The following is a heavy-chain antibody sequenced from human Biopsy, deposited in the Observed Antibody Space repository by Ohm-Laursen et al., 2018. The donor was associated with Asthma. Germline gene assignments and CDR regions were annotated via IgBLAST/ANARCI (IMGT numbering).Heavy chain of an antibody. D-gene: IGHD3-22*01. V-gene: IGHV4-31*03. CDR2: IYYIGST. CDR3: VRHQYSSSWSTFDY. CDR1: GGSISSGTNY. J-gene: IGHJ4*02. Sequence: TLSLTCTVSGGSISSGTNYWSWIRQHPGKGLEWIGYIYYIGSTSYNPSLKSRLSISVDTSKNQLSLKMSSVTAADTAVYFCVRHQYSSSWSTFDYWGQGALVTVSS.